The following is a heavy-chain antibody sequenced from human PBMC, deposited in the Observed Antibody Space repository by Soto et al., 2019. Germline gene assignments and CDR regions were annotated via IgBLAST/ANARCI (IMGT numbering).Heavy chain of an antibody. V-gene: IGHV1-46*01. CDR3: AGDPDSHYNDSHASSYP. CDR1: GYTFTGYY. CDR2: INPSGGYT. D-gene: IGHD3-22*01. J-gene: IGHJ5*02. Sequence: GASVKVSCKASGYTFTGYYMNWVRQAPGQGLEWLGIINPSGGYTTYAQKFQGRVTISADKFTGTAYMELTRLRSDDTAVYYCAGDPDSHYNDSHASSYPWGQGTLVTVSS.